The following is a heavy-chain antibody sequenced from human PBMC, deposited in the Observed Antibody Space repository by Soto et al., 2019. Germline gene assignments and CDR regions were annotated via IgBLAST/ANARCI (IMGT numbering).Heavy chain of an antibody. D-gene: IGHD4-17*01. CDR1: GGSVTNSSYY. V-gene: IGHV4-39*01. Sequence: SATLSLTCTVSGGSVTNSSYYWGWIRQSPWKWLEWIVSVYYRGRSYSKSSVKSRVTISVDTSKNRFSLSLNSVTASETAVYSCASQRTTVTTQAYFDYWAPRAMDTVSS. CDR2: VYYRGRS. CDR3: ASQRTTVTTQAYFDY. J-gene: IGHJ4*02.